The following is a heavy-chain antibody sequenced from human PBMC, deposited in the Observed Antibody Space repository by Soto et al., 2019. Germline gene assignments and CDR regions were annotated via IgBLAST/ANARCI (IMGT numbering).Heavy chain of an antibody. J-gene: IGHJ4*02. CDR1: GGPISSSY. Sequence: SETLSLTCTVSGGPISSSYWSWIRQPPGKRLEWIGYIYYIGNTNYNPSLKSRVTISIDTSKKQFSLKLSSVTAADTAVYYCARQQGLYYYGSGSQADYWGQGTLVTVSS. V-gene: IGHV4-59*08. D-gene: IGHD3-10*01. CDR3: ARQQGLYYYGSGSQADY. CDR2: IYYIGNT.